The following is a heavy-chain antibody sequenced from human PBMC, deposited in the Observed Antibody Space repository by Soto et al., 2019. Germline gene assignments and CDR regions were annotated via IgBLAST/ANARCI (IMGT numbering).Heavy chain of an antibody. CDR2: FNPNSGDT. J-gene: IGHJ4*02. Sequence: ASVKFSCKASGYTFTGYYIHWVRQAPGQGLEWMGWFNPNSGDTKYAQKFQGRVTMTRDTSISTAYMEINSLTSGDTAVYFCARSLSTIGARPDYWGQGTLVTVSS. CDR1: GYTFTGYY. D-gene: IGHD6-6*01. CDR3: ARSLSTIGARPDY. V-gene: IGHV1-2*02.